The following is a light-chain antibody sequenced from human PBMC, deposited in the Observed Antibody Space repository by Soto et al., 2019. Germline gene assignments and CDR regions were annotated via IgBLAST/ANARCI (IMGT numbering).Light chain of an antibody. Sequence: ESVLTRSPGTLSLCPWEISTLSWGASQSVSSNLAWYQQKPGQAPRLLIYGASTRATGIPARFSGSGSGTEFTLSISSLQSEDFAVYYCQQYHSWVTFGGGTKVDIK. CDR2: GAS. V-gene: IGKV3D-15*01. J-gene: IGKJ4*01. CDR3: QQYHSWVT. CDR1: QSVSSN.